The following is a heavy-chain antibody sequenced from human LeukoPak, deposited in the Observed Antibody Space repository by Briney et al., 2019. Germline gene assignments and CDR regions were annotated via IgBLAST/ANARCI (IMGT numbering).Heavy chain of an antibody. CDR3: ARRSSNWNYTVWFDP. V-gene: IGHV1-2*02. CDR1: GYTFTGYY. Sequence: GASVKVSCKASGYTFTGYYMHWVRQAPGQGLEWMGWINPNSGGTNYAQKFQGRVTMTRDTSISTAYMELSRLRSDDTAVYYCARRSSNWNYTVWFDPWGQGTLVTVSS. J-gene: IGHJ5*02. CDR2: INPNSGGT. D-gene: IGHD1-7*01.